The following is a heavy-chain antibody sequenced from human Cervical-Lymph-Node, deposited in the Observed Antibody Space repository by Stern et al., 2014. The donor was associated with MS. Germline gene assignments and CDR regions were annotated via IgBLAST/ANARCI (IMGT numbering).Heavy chain of an antibody. D-gene: IGHD1-1*01. Sequence: EVQLVESGGGLVQPGRSLRLSCAASGFTFDDYAMHWVRQAPGKGLEWVSGISWNSGSIGYADSVKGRFTISRDNAKNSLYLQMNSLRAEDTALYYCAKAHLMYSYHWSHLDSWGQGVLVTVSS. V-gene: IGHV3-9*01. CDR1: GFTFDDYA. CDR3: AKAHLMYSYHWSHLDS. CDR2: ISWNSGSI. J-gene: IGHJ4*02.